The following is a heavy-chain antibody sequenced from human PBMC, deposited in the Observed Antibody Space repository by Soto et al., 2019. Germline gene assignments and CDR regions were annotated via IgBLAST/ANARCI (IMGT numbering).Heavy chain of an antibody. CDR1: GFSFSSYA. CDR2: ISGSGDNT. CDR3: AKGGGYSYGYLPY. J-gene: IGHJ4*02. V-gene: IGHV3-23*01. Sequence: EVQLLESGGGLVQPGGSLRLSCAASGFSFSSYAMSWVRQAPGKGLEWVSVISGSGDNTYYADSVKGRFTTSRDNSKNTVYLHMNSLRAEDTAIYYCAKGGGYSYGYLPYWGQGTLVTVSS. D-gene: IGHD5-18*01.